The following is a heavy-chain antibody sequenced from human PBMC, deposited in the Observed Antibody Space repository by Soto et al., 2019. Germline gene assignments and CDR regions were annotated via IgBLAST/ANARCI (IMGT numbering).Heavy chain of an antibody. Sequence: QITLKESGPTLVKPTQTLTLTCTFSGFSLSTSGVGVGWIRQSPGKALEWLALIYWDDDKRYSPSLKRRLTITKDSSKNQVVLTMTNMDTVDKDTYYCARIYCSGGSCYGNYFDYWGQGTLVTVSS. D-gene: IGHD2-15*01. J-gene: IGHJ4*02. CDR1: GFSLSTSGVG. V-gene: IGHV2-5*02. CDR2: IYWDDDK. CDR3: ARIYCSGGSCYGNYFDY.